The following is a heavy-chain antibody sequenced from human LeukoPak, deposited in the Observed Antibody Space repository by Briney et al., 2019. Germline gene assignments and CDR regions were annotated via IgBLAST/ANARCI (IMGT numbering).Heavy chain of an antibody. J-gene: IGHJ4*02. Sequence: AGGSLRLSCAASGFTFDDYAMSWVRQAPGKGLEWVSVINWSGGSTGYADSVKGRFTISRDDAKNSLDLQMNSLRAEDTALYYCARNGEGEWMPNRYWGERTLVTVSS. CDR2: INWSGGST. CDR1: GFTFDDYA. CDR3: ARNGEGEWMPNRY. V-gene: IGHV3-20*04. D-gene: IGHD3-16*01.